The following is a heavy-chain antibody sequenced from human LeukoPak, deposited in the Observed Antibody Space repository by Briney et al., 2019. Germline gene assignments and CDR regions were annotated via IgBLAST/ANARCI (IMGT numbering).Heavy chain of an antibody. J-gene: IGHJ6*02. Sequence: ASVKVSCKASGYTFTSYGISWVRQAPGQGLEWLGWISAYNGNTNYAQKLQGRVTMTTDTSTSTAYMELRSLRSDDTAVYYCARDDYGSGSYWSWYYGMDVWGQGTTVTVSS. D-gene: IGHD3-10*01. CDR2: ISAYNGNT. CDR1: GYTFTSYG. V-gene: IGHV1-18*01. CDR3: ARDDYGSGSYWSWYYGMDV.